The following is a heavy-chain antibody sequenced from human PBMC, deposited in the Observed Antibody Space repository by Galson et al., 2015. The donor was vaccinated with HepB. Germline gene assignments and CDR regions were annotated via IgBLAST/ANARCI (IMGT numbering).Heavy chain of an antibody. J-gene: IGHJ4*02. CDR3: ARDSRGWFGLFDY. D-gene: IGHD3-10*01. CDR2: ISAYNGNT. V-gene: IGHV1-18*01. CDR1: GYTFTSYA. Sequence: SVKVSCKASGYTFTSYAMHWVRQAPGQGLEWMGWISAYNGNTNYAQKLQGRVTMTTDTSTSTAYMELRSLRSDDTAVYYCARDSRGWFGLFDYWGQGTLVTVSS.